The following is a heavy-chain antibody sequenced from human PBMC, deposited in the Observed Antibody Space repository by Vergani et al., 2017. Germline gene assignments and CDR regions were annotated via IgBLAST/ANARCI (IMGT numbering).Heavy chain of an antibody. Sequence: QVQLQESGPGLVRPSETLSLTCTVSVGSISSNYWSWIRQPPGKGLEWIGYIYYTGTTIYNPSLKSRVSISTDTSTNQVSLRLSSVTAADTAVYYCARDGPYYYGSGSYYGTFDHWGQGTLVTVSS. CDR1: VGSISSNY. CDR3: ARDGPYYYGSGSYYGTFDH. V-gene: IGHV4-59*01. CDR2: IYYTGTT. J-gene: IGHJ4*02. D-gene: IGHD3-10*01.